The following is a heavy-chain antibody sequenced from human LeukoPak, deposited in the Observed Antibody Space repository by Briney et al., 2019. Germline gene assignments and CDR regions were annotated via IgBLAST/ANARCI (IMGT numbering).Heavy chain of an antibody. CDR2: IYYSGST. J-gene: IGHJ5*01. V-gene: IGHV4-39*01. Sequence: SQTLSLTCSVSAASLSDTRDYWGWLRQPPGKRLEGIGSIYYSGSTHYNPSLRSRVSMSIDTSKRQFSLKLASVTAADTGLYYCARNHSGATGTPGGWFDSWGQGTLVIVSS. CDR3: ARNHSGATGTPGGWFDS. CDR1: AASLSDTRDY. D-gene: IGHD3-16*01.